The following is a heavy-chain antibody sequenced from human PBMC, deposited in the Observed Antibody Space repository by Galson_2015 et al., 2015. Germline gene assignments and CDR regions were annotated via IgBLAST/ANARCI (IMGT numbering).Heavy chain of an antibody. V-gene: IGHV1-18*01. CDR3: AREQAAAGTDYYYGMDV. Sequence: SVKVSCKASGYTFTSYGISWVRQAPGQELEWMGWISAYNGNTNYAQKLQGRVTMTTDTSTSTAYMELRSLRSDDTAVYHCAREQAAAGTDYYYGMDVWGQGTTVTVSS. J-gene: IGHJ6*02. CDR2: ISAYNGNT. D-gene: IGHD6-13*01. CDR1: GYTFTSYG.